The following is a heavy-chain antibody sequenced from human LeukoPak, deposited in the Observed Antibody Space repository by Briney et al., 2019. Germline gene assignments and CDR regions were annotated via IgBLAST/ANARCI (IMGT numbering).Heavy chain of an antibody. CDR1: GFTFSSYG. D-gene: IGHD2-2*01. Sequence: GGSLRLSCAASGFTFSSYGMHWVRQAPGKGLEWVAFIRDDGSNKYYADSVKGRFTISRDNSKNTLYLQMNSLRAEDTAVYYCANFGCSSTSCLDYWGQGTLVTVSS. CDR3: ANFGCSSTSCLDY. V-gene: IGHV3-30*02. J-gene: IGHJ4*02. CDR2: IRDDGSNK.